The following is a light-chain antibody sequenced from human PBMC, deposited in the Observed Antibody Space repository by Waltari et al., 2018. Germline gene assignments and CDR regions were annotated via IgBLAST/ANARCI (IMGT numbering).Light chain of an antibody. J-gene: IGKJ4*01. CDR3: LQASSFPLT. V-gene: IGKV1-12*01. CDR2: DAS. CDR1: QGISIW. Sequence: DIQMTQSPSFVPASVGDRVTITCRASQGISIWLAWYQQKPGRAPMLLIYDASSLESGVPSRFSGSGSGTDFIRTISSLQPEDFATYYCLQASSFPLTLGGGTKVEIK.